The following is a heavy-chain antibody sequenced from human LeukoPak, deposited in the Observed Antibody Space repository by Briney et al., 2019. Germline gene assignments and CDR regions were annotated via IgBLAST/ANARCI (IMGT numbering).Heavy chain of an antibody. D-gene: IGHD1-26*01. J-gene: IGHJ1*01. CDR2: IIPIFGTA. CDR3: ARARVGASTLYFQH. V-gene: IGHV1-69*13. Sequence: ASVKVSCKASGGTFSSYAISWVRQAPGQGLEWMGGIIPIFGTANYAQKFQGRVTITADESTSTAYMELSSLRSEDTAVYYCARARVGASTLYFQHWGQGTLVTISS. CDR1: GGTFSSYA.